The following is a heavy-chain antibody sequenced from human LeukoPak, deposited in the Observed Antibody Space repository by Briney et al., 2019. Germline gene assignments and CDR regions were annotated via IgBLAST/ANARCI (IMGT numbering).Heavy chain of an antibody. Sequence: GESLRLSCAASGFTVNRDYMSWVRQSPGKGLEWVSVVYTDGRTFYADSVKGRFTISRDDSKNTVFLQMNSLRAEDTAIYFCTRGSPTVSAGYNWGRGTVVTVSS. CDR3: TRGSPTVSAGYN. CDR1: GFTVNRDY. V-gene: IGHV3-53*01. D-gene: IGHD1-1*01. CDR2: VYTDGRT. J-gene: IGHJ4*02.